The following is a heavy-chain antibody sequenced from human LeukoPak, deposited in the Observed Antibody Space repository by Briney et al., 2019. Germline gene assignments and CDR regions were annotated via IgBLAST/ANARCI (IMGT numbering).Heavy chain of an antibody. CDR1: GGSVSSGSYY. CDR2: IYYSGST. J-gene: IGHJ3*02. D-gene: IGHD6-19*01. CDR3: ARGPVAVAGRVFDI. Sequence: SETLSLTCTVSGGSVSSGSYYWSWIRQPPGKGLEWIGYIYYSGSTNYNLSLKSRVTVSVDTSKNQFSLKLSSVTAADTAVYYCARGPVAVAGRVFDIWGQGTMVTVSS. V-gene: IGHV4-61*01.